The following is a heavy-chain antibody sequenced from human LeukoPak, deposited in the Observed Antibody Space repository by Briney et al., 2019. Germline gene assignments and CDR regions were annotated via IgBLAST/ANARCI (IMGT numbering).Heavy chain of an antibody. V-gene: IGHV4-59*01. Sequence: PSETMSLTCTGSGGSISSYYWSWIRQPPGKGLEWIGYIYYSGSTNYNPSLKSRVTISVDTSKNQFSLKLSSVTAADTAVYYCARLYSSIDYWGQGTLVTVSS. CDR1: GGSISSYY. D-gene: IGHD6-19*01. CDR3: ARLYSSIDY. CDR2: IYYSGST. J-gene: IGHJ4*02.